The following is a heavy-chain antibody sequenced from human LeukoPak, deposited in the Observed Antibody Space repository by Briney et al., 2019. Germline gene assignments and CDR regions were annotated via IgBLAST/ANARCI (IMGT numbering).Heavy chain of an antibody. Sequence: GGSLRLSCAASGFTFSSYAMSWVRQAPGKGLEWVSAISGSGGSTYYADSVKGRFTISRDNSKNTLYLQMNSLRAEDTAVYYCAKGGPMIVRLITEAIGFDAFDIWGQGTMVTVSS. CDR3: AKGGPMIVRLITEAIGFDAFDI. J-gene: IGHJ3*02. CDR2: ISGSGGST. D-gene: IGHD3-22*01. CDR1: GFTFSSYA. V-gene: IGHV3-23*01.